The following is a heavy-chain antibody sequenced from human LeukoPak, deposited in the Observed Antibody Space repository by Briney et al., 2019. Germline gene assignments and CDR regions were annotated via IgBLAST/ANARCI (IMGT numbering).Heavy chain of an antibody. D-gene: IGHD3-10*01. CDR1: GFTFSDYY. CDR3: ARDRSRHYYGSGSYGTGSDY. Sequence: PGGSMRLSCAASGFTFSDYYMSWIRQAPGKGLEWVSYISSSGRTIYYADSVKGRFTISRDNAKNSLYLQMNSLRAEDTAVYYCARDRSRHYYGSGSYGTGSDYWGQGTLVTVSS. J-gene: IGHJ4*02. V-gene: IGHV3-11*04. CDR2: ISSSGRTI.